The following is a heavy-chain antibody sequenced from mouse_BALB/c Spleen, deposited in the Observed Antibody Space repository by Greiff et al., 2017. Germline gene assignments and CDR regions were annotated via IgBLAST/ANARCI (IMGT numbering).Heavy chain of an antibody. J-gene: IGHJ2*01. CDR2: ISYSGST. Sequence: EVQLQESGPGLVKPSQSLSLTCTVTGYSITSDYAWNWIRQFPGNKLEWMGYISYSGSTSYNPSLKSRISITRDTSKNQFFLQLNSVTTEDTATYYCARRGTNWDEGFDYWGQGTTLTVSS. CDR3: ARRGTNWDEGFDY. D-gene: IGHD4-1*02. CDR1: GYSITSDYA. V-gene: IGHV3-2*02.